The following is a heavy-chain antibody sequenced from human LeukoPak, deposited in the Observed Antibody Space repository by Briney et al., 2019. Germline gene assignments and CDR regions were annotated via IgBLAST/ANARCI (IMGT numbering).Heavy chain of an antibody. D-gene: IGHD6-13*01. V-gene: IGHV3-48*01. Sequence: PGGSLRLSCAASGFTFSSYGMNWVRQAPGKGLEWVSYIGSTSNTIYYADSVKGRFTVSRDNAKNSLYLQMNSLRAEDAAVYYCARKAAGWGYYYYYMDVWGKGTTVTVSS. CDR3: ARKAAGWGYYYYYMDV. CDR2: IGSTSNTI. CDR1: GFTFSSYG. J-gene: IGHJ6*03.